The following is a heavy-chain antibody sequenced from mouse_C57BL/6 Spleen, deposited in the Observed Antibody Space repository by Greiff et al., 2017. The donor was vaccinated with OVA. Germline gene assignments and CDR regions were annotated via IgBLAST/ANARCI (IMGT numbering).Heavy chain of an antibody. CDR1: GYTFTSYW. CDR2: IYPGSGST. CDR3: ARDWVSYDYDDAYAMDY. V-gene: IGHV1-55*01. D-gene: IGHD2-4*01. Sequence: QVQLKQSGAELVKPGASVKMSCKASGYTFTSYWITWVKQRPGQGLEWIGDIYPGSGSTNYNEKFKSKATLTVDTSSSTAYMQLSSLTSEDSAVYYCARDWVSYDYDDAYAMDYWGQGTSVTVSS. J-gene: IGHJ4*01.